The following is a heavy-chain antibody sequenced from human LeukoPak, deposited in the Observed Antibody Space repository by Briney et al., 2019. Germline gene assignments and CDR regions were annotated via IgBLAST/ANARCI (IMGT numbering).Heavy chain of an antibody. Sequence: PGGSLRLSCAASGFTFSSYAMHWVRQAPGKGLEWVAVISYDGSNKYYADSVKGRFTISRDNSKNTLYLQMNSLRAEDTAVYYCAREGAIAAVNLGYFQHWGQGTLVTVSS. CDR1: GFTFSSYA. CDR3: AREGAIAAVNLGYFQH. V-gene: IGHV3-30-3*01. D-gene: IGHD6-13*01. CDR2: ISYDGSNK. J-gene: IGHJ1*01.